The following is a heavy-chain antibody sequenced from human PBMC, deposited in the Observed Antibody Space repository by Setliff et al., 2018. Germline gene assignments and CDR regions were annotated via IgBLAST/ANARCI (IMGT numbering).Heavy chain of an antibody. CDR3: ARDSEWLVLYFDY. V-gene: IGHV1-69*10. CDR2: IIPILGIA. CDR1: GGTFSSYA. J-gene: IGHJ4*02. Sequence: GASVKVSCKASGGTFSSYAISWVRQAPGQGLEWMGGIIPILGIANYAQKFQGRVTITADKSTSTAYMELSSLRSDDTAVYYCARDSEWLVLYFDYWGKGTLVTVS. D-gene: IGHD6-19*01.